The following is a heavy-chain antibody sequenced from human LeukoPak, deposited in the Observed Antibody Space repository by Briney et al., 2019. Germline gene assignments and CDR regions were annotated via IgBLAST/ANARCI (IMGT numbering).Heavy chain of an antibody. CDR2: ISAYNGNT. J-gene: IGHJ6*02. Sequence: ASVKVSCKVSGYTSPFYGITWVRQAPGQGLEWMGWISAYNGNTNYAQKLQGRVTMTTDTSTSTAYMELRSLRSDDTAVYYCASSPQKLGPYYYYYGMDVWGQGTTVTVSS. V-gene: IGHV1-18*01. D-gene: IGHD7-27*01. CDR3: ASSPQKLGPYYYYYGMDV. CDR1: GYTSPFYG.